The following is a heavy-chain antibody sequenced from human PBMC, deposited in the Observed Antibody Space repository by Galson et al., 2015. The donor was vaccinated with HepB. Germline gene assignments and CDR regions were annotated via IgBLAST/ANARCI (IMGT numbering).Heavy chain of an antibody. J-gene: IGHJ3*02. V-gene: IGHV1-45*02. CDR3: ARSPHWADAFDI. Sequence: SVKVSCKASGYTFTYRYLHWVRQAPGQALEWMGWITPFNGNTNYAQKFQDRVTITRDRSMSTAYMELSSLRSEDTAMYYCARSPHWADAFDIWGQGTMVTVSS. CDR2: ITPFNGNT. CDR1: GYTFTYRY. D-gene: IGHD3-16*01.